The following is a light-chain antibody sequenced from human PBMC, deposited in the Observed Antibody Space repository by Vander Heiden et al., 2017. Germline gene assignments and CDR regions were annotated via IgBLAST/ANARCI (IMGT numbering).Light chain of an antibody. CDR2: AAS. J-gene: IGKJ1*01. CDR1: QGISSY. Sequence: AIRITQSPSSLSASTGDRVTTTSRASQGISSYLAWYQQKPGKAPKLLIYAASTLESGVPSRFSGSGSGTEFTLTISCLQSEDFATYYCQQYNSYPLAFGEGTKVEIK. V-gene: IGKV1-8*01. CDR3: QQYNSYPLA.